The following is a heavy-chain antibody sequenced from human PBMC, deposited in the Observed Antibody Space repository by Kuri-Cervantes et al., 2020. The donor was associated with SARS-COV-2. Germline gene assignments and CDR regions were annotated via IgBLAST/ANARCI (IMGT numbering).Heavy chain of an antibody. V-gene: IGHV4-34*01. CDR1: GESFSGYY. CDR2: INHSGST. Sequence: GSLRLSCAFYGESFSGYYWSWIRQPPGKGLEWIGEINHSGSTNYNPSLKSRVTISVDTSKNQFSLKLSSVTAADTAVYYCARVAGEGPIYYYYMDVWGKGTTVTVSS. J-gene: IGHJ6*03. D-gene: IGHD2-21*01. CDR3: ARVAGEGPIYYYYMDV.